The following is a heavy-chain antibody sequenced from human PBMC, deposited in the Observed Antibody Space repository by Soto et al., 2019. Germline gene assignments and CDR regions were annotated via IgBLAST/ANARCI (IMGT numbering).Heavy chain of an antibody. CDR3: ARARASTTPTDY. J-gene: IGHJ4*02. CDR1: GFTFSSYA. Sequence: QVQLVESGGGVVQPGRSLRLSCAASGFTFSSYAMHWVRQAPGKGLEWVAVISYDGSNKYYADSVKGRFTISRDNSKNTLYLQMNSLRAEDTAVYYCARARASTTPTDYWGQGTLVTVSS. D-gene: IGHD1-26*01. CDR2: ISYDGSNK. V-gene: IGHV3-30-3*01.